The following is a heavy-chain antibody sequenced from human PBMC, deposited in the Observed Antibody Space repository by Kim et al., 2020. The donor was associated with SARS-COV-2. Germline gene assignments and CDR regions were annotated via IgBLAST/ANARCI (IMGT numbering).Heavy chain of an antibody. D-gene: IGHD3-10*01. Sequence: YADSVKGRFTMSRDNSKNMLYLQMNSLRAEDTAVYYCAKAGGSGSYSFDYWGQGTLVTVSS. CDR3: AKAGGSGSYSFDY. J-gene: IGHJ4*02. V-gene: IGHV3-23*03.